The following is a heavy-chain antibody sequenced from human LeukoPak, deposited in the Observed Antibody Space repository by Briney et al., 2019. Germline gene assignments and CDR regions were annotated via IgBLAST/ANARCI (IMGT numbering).Heavy chain of an antibody. J-gene: IGHJ4*02. V-gene: IGHV3-30-3*01. CDR2: ISSDGSNK. CDR3: FFPGVTGKVY. D-gene: IGHD1-20*01. CDR1: GFTFSNYA. Sequence: PGRSLRLSCAASGFTFSNYAMHWVRQAPGKGLEWVAVISSDGSNKYYAGSVKGRFTISRDNSKNTLYLQMNSLRAEDTAVYYCFFPGVTGKVYWGQGTLVTVSS.